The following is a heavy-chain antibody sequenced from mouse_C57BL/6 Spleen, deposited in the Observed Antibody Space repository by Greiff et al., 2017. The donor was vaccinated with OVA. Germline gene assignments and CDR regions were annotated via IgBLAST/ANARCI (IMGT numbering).Heavy chain of an antibody. CDR1: GYTFTSYW. D-gene: IGHD3-2*02. Sequence: QVQLQQPVAELVKPGASVKMSCKASGYTFTSYWITWVKQRPGQGLEWIGDIYPGSGSTKYNEKFKSKATLTVDTSSSTAYMQLSSLTSEDSAVYYCARQGQIRPSRDYWGQGTSVTVSS. V-gene: IGHV1-55*01. CDR2: IYPGSGST. CDR3: ARQGQIRPSRDY. J-gene: IGHJ4*01.